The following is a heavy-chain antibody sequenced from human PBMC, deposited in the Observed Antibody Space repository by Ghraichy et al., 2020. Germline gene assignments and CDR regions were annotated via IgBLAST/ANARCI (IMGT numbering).Heavy chain of an antibody. J-gene: IGHJ5*02. CDR2: INHSGST. CDR1: GGSFSGYY. Sequence: SETLSLTCAVYGGSFSGYYWSWIRQPPGKGLEWIGEINHSGSTNYNPSLKSRVTISVDTSKNQFSLKLSSVTAADTAVYYCARGRSIAARGPRKRNWFDPWGQGTLVTGSS. CDR3: ARGRSIAARGPRKRNWFDP. D-gene: IGHD6-6*01. V-gene: IGHV4-34*01.